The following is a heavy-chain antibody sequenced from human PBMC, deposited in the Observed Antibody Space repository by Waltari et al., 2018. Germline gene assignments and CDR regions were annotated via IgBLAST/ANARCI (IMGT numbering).Heavy chain of an antibody. J-gene: IGHJ6*03. D-gene: IGHD3-10*01. CDR1: GGTFSNYA. CDR3: ARDRRPYDSGSQYNHYYYYMEV. CDR2: ITPIFGTA. V-gene: IGHV1-69*12. Sequence: QVQLVQSGAEVKKPGSSVKVSCKASGGTFSNYAISWVRQAPGQGLEWMGGITPIFGTANYAQKFHGRVTITADESTSTAYMELSSLRSEDTAVYYCARDRRPYDSGSQYNHYYYYMEVWGKGTTVTISS.